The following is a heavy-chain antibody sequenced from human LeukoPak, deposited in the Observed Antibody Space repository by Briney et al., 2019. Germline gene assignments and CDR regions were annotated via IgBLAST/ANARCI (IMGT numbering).Heavy chain of an antibody. Sequence: GESLKISCKGSGYSFTSYWIGWVRQMPGKGLEWMGIIYPGDSDTRYSPSFQGQVTISADKSISTAYLQWSSLKASDTAMYYCARVAGYCSSTSCYQVYYMDVWGKGTTVTVSS. CDR1: GYSFTSYW. CDR2: IYPGDSDT. V-gene: IGHV5-51*01. D-gene: IGHD2-2*01. J-gene: IGHJ6*03. CDR3: ARVAGYCSSTSCYQVYYMDV.